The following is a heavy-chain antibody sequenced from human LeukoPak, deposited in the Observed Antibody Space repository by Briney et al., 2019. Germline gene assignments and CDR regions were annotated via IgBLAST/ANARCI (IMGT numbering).Heavy chain of an antibody. J-gene: IGHJ4*02. CDR3: ARDSSWYSFDY. V-gene: IGHV3-33*01. CDR2: IWYDGSNK. CDR1: GFTFSSYG. Sequence: PAMTLSLSCAASGFTFSSYGMHWVRQAPGKGLEWVAVIWYDGSNKYYADSVKGRFTISRDNSKNTLYLQMNSLRAEDTAVYYCARDSSWYSFDYWGQGTLVTASS. D-gene: IGHD6-13*01.